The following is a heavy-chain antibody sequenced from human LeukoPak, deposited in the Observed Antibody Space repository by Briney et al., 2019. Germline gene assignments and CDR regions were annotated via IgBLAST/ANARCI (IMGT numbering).Heavy chain of an antibody. CDR2: ISSSGSTI. CDR1: GFTFSDYY. Sequence: PGGSLRLSCAASGFTFSDYYMSWIRQAPGKGLEWVSYISSSGSTIYYADSVKGRFTIPRDNAKNSLYLQMNSLRAEDTAVYYCARVTYYYDSSGYLKRRAYYYYMDVWGKGTTVTVSS. D-gene: IGHD3-22*01. V-gene: IGHV3-11*04. CDR3: ARVTYYYDSSGYLKRRAYYYYMDV. J-gene: IGHJ6*03.